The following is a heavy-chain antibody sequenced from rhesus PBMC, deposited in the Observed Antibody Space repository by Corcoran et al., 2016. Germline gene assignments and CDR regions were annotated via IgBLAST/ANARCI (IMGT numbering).Heavy chain of an antibody. V-gene: IGHV4-73*01. Sequence: QVQLQQWGEGLVKPSETMSLTCAVYGGSVRGYVWGWIRQPPGTGLEWIGIIRIGGSTNYNPYLKSRVTISISTSQNQFSLKLSSVTAADTAVYYCARHGVSNYYSGSNRGLDSWGQGVVVTGSS. CDR1: GGSVRGYV. J-gene: IGHJ6*01. CDR2: IRIGGST. CDR3: ARHGVSNYYSGSNRGLDS. D-gene: IGHD3-16*01.